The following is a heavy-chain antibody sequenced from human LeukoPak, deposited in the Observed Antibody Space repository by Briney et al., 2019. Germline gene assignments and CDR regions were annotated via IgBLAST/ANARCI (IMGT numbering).Heavy chain of an antibody. CDR1: GFTLSSYG. Sequence: GGSLRLSCAASGFTLSSYGMPWVRQAPGKGLEWLAFIRYDGSNKYYADSVKGRFTISRDNSKNTLFLQMNSLRAEDTAVYYCAAGSAYDSSCRTSPSDPWGQGTLVTVSS. V-gene: IGHV3-30*02. CDR3: AAGSAYDSSCRTSPSDP. D-gene: IGHD3-22*01. CDR2: IRYDGSNK. J-gene: IGHJ5*02.